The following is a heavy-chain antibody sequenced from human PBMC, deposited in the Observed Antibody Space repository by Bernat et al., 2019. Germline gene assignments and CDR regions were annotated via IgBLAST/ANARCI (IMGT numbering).Heavy chain of an antibody. D-gene: IGHD6-13*01. CDR3: ATQEASADRSYYFDY. V-gene: IGHV1-3*01. Sequence: QVQLVQSGAEVKKPGASVKVSCKASGYTRYTFRRYAMHWVRQASGQRLEWMGWINAGNGNTKYSQKFQGRVTITRDTSASTAYMELSSLRSEDTAVYYCATQEASADRSYYFDYWGQGTLVSVSS. J-gene: IGHJ4*02. CDR2: INAGNGNT. CDR1: GYTRYTFRRYA.